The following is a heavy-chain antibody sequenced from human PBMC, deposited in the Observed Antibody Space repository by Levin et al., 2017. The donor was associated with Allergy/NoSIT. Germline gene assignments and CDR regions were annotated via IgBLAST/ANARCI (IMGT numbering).Heavy chain of an antibody. CDR2: IYYSGST. D-gene: IGHD1-1*01. J-gene: IGHJ5*02. Sequence: SQTLSLTCTVSGGSIRSGGYYWSWIRQHPGKGLEWIGYIYYSGSTYYNPSLKSRVTISVDTSKNQFSLKLSSVTAADTAVYYCARQYKINWFDPWGQGTLVTVSS. CDR1: GGSIRSGGYY. CDR3: ARQYKINWFDP. V-gene: IGHV4-31*03.